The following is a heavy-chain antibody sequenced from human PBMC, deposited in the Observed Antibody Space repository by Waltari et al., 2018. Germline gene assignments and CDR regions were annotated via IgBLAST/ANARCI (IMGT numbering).Heavy chain of an antibody. CDR3: ARVGGYCSSTSCPVYNYYYYYGMDV. CDR1: GGSFSGYY. V-gene: IGHV4-34*01. J-gene: IGHJ6*02. Sequence: QVQLQQWGAGLLKPSETLSLTCAVYGGSFSGYYWSWIRQPPGKGLGWIGEINHSGSTNINPALKSRVTKSVDPSKNQFSLKLSSVTAADTAVYYCARVGGYCSSTSCPVYNYYYYYGMDVWGQGTTVTVSS. D-gene: IGHD2-2*01. CDR2: INHSGST.